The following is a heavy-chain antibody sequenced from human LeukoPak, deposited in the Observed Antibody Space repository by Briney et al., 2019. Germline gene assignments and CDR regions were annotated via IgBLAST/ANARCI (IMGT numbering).Heavy chain of an antibody. V-gene: IGHV3-23*01. CDR1: GFTFSSYA. J-gene: IGHJ3*02. Sequence: GGSLRLSCAASGFTFSSYAMGWVRQAPGKGLEWVSDVSGGGSDTYYADSVKGRFTISRDNSENTLYLQMNSLRAEDTAAYYCATPGTSGWYGAFDIWGQGTMVTVSS. CDR3: ATPGTSGWYGAFDI. D-gene: IGHD6-19*01. CDR2: VSGGGSDT.